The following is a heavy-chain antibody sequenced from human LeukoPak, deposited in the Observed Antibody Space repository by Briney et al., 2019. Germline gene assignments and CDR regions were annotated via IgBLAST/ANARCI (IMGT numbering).Heavy chain of an antibody. CDR1: GDTFDDNY. J-gene: IGHJ4*02. CDR3: TTTNVGNSPRDY. V-gene: IGHV1-69-2*01. CDR2: VDPKDGET. D-gene: IGHD3-3*01. Sequence: ASVKISCKASGDTFDDNYMHWVQQAPGKGPEWMGFVDPKDGETVYAEKFQDRVTLSADTSIDTAYMELSSLTSEDTAMYYCTTTNVGNSPRDYWGQGTLVSVSS.